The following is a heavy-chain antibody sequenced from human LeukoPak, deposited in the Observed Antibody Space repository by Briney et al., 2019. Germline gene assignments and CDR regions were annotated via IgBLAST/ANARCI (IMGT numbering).Heavy chain of an antibody. CDR2: IYTSGST. V-gene: IGHV4-61*02. CDR1: GGSISSGSYY. D-gene: IGHD6-13*01. CDR3: AYGEAQLVLDY. J-gene: IGHJ4*02. Sequence: SETLSLTCTVSGGSISSGSYYWSWIRQPAGKGLEWIGRIYTSGSTNYNPSLKSRVTISVDTSKNQFSLKLSSVTAADTAVYYCAYGEAQLVLDYWGQGTLVTVSS.